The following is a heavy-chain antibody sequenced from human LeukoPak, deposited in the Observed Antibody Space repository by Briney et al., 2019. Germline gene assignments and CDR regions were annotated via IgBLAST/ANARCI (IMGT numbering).Heavy chain of an antibody. V-gene: IGHV3-30*04. CDR3: ARDLPVRLGQALGYYGMDV. CDR2: ISYDGRQY. J-gene: IGHJ6*02. D-gene: IGHD3-10*02. CDR1: GFTFSTYA. Sequence: GGSLRLSCAASGFTFSTYAMNWVRQAPGKGLEWVAVISYDGRQYYYADSVKGRFTISRDNAKNSLYLQMNSLRGEDTAVYYCARDLPVRLGQALGYYGMDVWGQGTTVTVSS.